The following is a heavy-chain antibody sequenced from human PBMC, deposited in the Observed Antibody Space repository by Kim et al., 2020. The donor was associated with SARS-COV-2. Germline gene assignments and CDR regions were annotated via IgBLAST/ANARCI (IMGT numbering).Heavy chain of an antibody. CDR1: GFTFSSYA. CDR3: AKGRIAAAATLATSFDY. D-gene: IGHD6-13*01. V-gene: IGHV3-23*01. J-gene: IGHJ4*02. Sequence: GGSLRLSCAASGFTFSSYAMSWVRQAPGKGLEWVSAISGSGGSTYYADSVKGRFTISRDNSKNTLYLQMNSLRAEDTAVYYCAKGRIAAAATLATSFDYWGQGTLVTVSS. CDR2: ISGSGGST.